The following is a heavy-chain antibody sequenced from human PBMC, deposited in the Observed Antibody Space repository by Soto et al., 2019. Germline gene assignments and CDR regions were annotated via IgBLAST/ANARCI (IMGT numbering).Heavy chain of an antibody. CDR1: GFTFSSYG. D-gene: IGHD4-17*01. CDR2: IWYDGSNK. CDR3: ARDPPATVTGYGVDV. J-gene: IGHJ6*02. V-gene: IGHV3-33*01. Sequence: QVQLVESGGGVVQPGRSLRLSCAASGFTFSSYGMHWVRQAPGKGLEWVAVIWYDGSNKYYADSVKGRFTISRDNSKNTLYLQMNSLRAEDTAVYYCARDPPATVTGYGVDVWGQGTTVTVSS.